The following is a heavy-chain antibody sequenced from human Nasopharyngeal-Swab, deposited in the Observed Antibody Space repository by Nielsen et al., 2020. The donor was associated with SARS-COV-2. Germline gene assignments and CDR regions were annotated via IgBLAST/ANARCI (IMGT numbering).Heavy chain of an antibody. CDR3: ARDAYSSRGLYYYGLDV. D-gene: IGHD6-13*01. Sequence: GGSLRLSCAASGFTFSSYSMNWVRQAPGKGLEWVSSISSSSSYIYYADSVKGRFTISRDNAKNSLYLQMNSLRAEDTAVYYCARDAYSSRGLYYYGLDVWGQGTTVTVSS. CDR1: GFTFSSYS. CDR2: ISSSSSYI. J-gene: IGHJ6*02. V-gene: IGHV3-21*01.